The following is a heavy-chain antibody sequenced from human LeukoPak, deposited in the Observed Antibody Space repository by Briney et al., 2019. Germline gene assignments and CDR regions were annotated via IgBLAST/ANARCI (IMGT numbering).Heavy chain of an antibody. D-gene: IGHD3-3*01. J-gene: IGHJ6*02. CDR2: ISAYNSNT. Sequence: ASVKVSCKASGYTFTSYGISWVRQAPGQGLEWMGWISAYNSNTNYAQKLQGRVTMTTDTSTSTAYMELRSLRSDDTAVYYCASPTLGAGADFWSGYTDYYGMDVWGQGTTVTVSS. V-gene: IGHV1-18*01. CDR1: GYTFTSYG. CDR3: ASPTLGAGADFWSGYTDYYGMDV.